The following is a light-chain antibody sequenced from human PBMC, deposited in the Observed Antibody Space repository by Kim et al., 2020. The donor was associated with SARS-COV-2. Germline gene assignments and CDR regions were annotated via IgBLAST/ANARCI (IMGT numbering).Light chain of an antibody. CDR1: SSNIGAGYN. CDR2: GNN. J-gene: IGLJ3*02. V-gene: IGLV1-40*01. CDR3: QSFDSRLTGWA. Sequence: QSVLTQPPSVSGAPGQRVTISCTVGSSNIGAGYNVHWYQQLPGTAPKLLIYGNNNRPSGVPDRFSGSNSGTSASLTITGLLAEDEADYYCQSFDSRLTGWAFGGGTQLTVL.